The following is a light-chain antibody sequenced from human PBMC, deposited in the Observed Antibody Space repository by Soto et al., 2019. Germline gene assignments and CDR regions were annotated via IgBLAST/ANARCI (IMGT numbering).Light chain of an antibody. Sequence: QSVLTQPASVSGSPGQSITISCTGTSSDVGGYNYVSWYQQHPGKAPKLMIYEVSNRPSGVSNRFSGSKSGNTASLTISGLQAEDEADYYCSSYTSSSTPYVFGTGTQLPVL. CDR3: SSYTSSSTPYV. J-gene: IGLJ1*01. CDR2: EVS. CDR1: SSDVGGYNY. V-gene: IGLV2-14*01.